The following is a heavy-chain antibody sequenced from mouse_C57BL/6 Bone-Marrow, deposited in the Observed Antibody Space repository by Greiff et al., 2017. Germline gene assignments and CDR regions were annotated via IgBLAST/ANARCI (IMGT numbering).Heavy chain of an antibody. J-gene: IGHJ3*01. CDR2: ISYDGSN. CDR3: ARERDGYYGGFAY. V-gene: IGHV3-6*01. D-gene: IGHD2-3*01. Sequence: VQLKQSGPGLVKPSQSLSLTCSVTGYSITSGYYWNWIRQFPGNKLEWMGYISYDGSNNYNPSLKNRISITRDTSKNQFFLKLNSVTTEDTATYYCARERDGYYGGFAYWGQGTLVTVSA. CDR1: GYSITSGYY.